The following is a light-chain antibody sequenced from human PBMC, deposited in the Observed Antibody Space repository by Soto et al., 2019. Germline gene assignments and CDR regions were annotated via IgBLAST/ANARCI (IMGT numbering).Light chain of an antibody. V-gene: IGKV3-20*01. CDR2: GVY. CDR1: QTGNNNY. J-gene: IGKJ1*01. Sequence: IVLTQSPGTLSLSPGERATLSCRASQTGNNNYLAWYQHKSGQAPRLLIYGVYTRASGIPDRVSGSGSGTEFTLTITRLEPEDSAVYFCQHYGYSQWTFGQGTKVESK. CDR3: QHYGYSQWT.